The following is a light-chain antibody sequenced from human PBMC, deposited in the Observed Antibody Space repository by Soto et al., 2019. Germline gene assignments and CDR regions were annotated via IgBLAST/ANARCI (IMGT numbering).Light chain of an antibody. CDR1: QSVSSN. CDR2: GAS. J-gene: IGKJ2*01. Sequence: EIVMTQSPATLSVSPGERATLSCRASQSVSSNLAWYQQKPGQAPRLLIYGASTESTGVPAKFSGSSSGTEFTLTISSLQSEDFAVYYCQQYNNWPPYTFGQGNKLEIK. CDR3: QQYNNWPPYT. V-gene: IGKV3-15*01.